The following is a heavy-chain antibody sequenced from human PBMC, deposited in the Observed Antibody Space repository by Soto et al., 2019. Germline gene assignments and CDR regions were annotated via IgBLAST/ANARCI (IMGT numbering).Heavy chain of an antibody. CDR2: INNGGGT. J-gene: IGHJ6*02. V-gene: IGHV1-2*04. CDR1: QYTFTNFY. Sequence: ASVKVSCKASQYTFTNFYLHWVRQAPGQRPEWMGWINNGGGTIYAQKFQGWVTMTRDTSISTAYLELSRLRSDDTAVYYCARVSMTTGYYGMDVWGQGTTVTVSS. D-gene: IGHD4-17*01. CDR3: ARVSMTTGYYGMDV.